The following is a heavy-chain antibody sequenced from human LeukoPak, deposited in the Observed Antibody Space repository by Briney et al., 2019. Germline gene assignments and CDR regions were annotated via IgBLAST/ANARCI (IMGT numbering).Heavy chain of an antibody. D-gene: IGHD1-26*01. CDR1: GGSISRFY. Sequence: PSETLSLTCTVSGGSISRFYWSWIRQPPGKGLEWISHIHYSGSTNYNPSLKSRVTMSVDTSKNQFSLRLSSVTAADTVVYYCARATGSYSYMDVWGKGATVTVSS. J-gene: IGHJ6*03. CDR2: IHYSGST. V-gene: IGHV4-59*01. CDR3: ARATGSYSYMDV.